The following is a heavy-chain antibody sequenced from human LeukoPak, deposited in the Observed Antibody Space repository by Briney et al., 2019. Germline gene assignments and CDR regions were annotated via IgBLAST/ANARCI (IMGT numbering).Heavy chain of an antibody. J-gene: IGHJ6*02. D-gene: IGHD1-14*01. CDR3: ATGQGHGIDV. CDR1: GFTFSSYW. CDR2: INSDGSST. V-gene: IGHV3-74*01. Sequence: GGSLRLSCEASGFTFSSYWMRWVRQVPGKGLVWVSRINSDGSSTSYADSVKGRFTISRDNGKNTLYLQMNSLRAEDTAVYYCATGQGHGIDVWGQGTTVTVSS.